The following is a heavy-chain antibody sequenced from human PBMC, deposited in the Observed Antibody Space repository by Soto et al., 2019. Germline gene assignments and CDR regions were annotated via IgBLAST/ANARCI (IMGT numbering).Heavy chain of an antibody. J-gene: IGHJ4*02. Sequence: GGSLRLSCAASGFTFSSYGMHWVRQAPGKGLEWVAVISYDGSNKYYADSVKGRFTISRDNSKNTLYLQMNSLRAEDTAVYYCAKDSIVGATFGFDYWGPGTLVTVSS. CDR2: ISYDGSNK. V-gene: IGHV3-30*18. D-gene: IGHD1-26*01. CDR3: AKDSIVGATFGFDY. CDR1: GFTFSSYG.